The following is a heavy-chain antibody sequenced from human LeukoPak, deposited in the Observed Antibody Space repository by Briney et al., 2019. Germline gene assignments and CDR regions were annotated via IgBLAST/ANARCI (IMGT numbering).Heavy chain of an antibody. D-gene: IGHD6-6*01. Sequence: PSGTLSLTRAVSGGSISSSNWWSWVRQPPGKGLEWIGEIYHSGSTNYNPSLKSRVTISVDKSKNQFSLKLSSVTAADTAVYYCARSPYSSSSSYYFDYWGQGTLVTVSS. CDR3: ARSPYSSSSSYYFDY. CDR2: IYHSGST. CDR1: GGSISSSNW. J-gene: IGHJ4*02. V-gene: IGHV4-4*02.